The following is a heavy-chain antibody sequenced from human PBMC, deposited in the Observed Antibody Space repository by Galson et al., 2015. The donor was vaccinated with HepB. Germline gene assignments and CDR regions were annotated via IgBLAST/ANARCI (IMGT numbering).Heavy chain of an antibody. CDR2: ISSNGGST. CDR3: ARKGYYDFWSGYPWRDYGMDV. J-gene: IGHJ6*02. D-gene: IGHD3-3*01. Sequence: SLRLSCAASGFTFSSYAMHWVRQAPGKGLEYVSAISSNGGSTYYANSVKGRFTISRDNSKNTLYLQMGSLRAEDMAVYYCARKGYYDFWSGYPWRDYGMDVWGQGTTVTVSS. V-gene: IGHV3-64*01. CDR1: GFTFSSYA.